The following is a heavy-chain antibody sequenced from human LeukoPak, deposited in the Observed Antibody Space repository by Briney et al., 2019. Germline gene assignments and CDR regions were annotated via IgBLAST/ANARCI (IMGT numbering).Heavy chain of an antibody. CDR1: GGSVSSTTYY. CDR3: AGVRGIISRNWFDP. J-gene: IGHJ5*02. V-gene: IGHV4-39*01. Sequence: PSETLSLTCTVSGGSVSSTTYYWSRIRQPPGKGLEWIASINYSGSTYYNPSLKSRVTISVDTSKNQFSLKLSSVTAADTAVYFCAGVRGIISRNWFDPWGHGTLVTVSS. D-gene: IGHD3-10*01. CDR2: INYSGST.